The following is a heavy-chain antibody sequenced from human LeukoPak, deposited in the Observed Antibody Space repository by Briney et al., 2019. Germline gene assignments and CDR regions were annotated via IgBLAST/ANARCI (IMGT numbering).Heavy chain of an antibody. D-gene: IGHD3-10*01. V-gene: IGHV3-53*01. J-gene: IGHJ4*02. CDR1: GFTVSSNH. CDR3: ARNIYYGSEKNYFDY. Sequence: GGSLRLSCAASGFTVSSNHMSWVRQAPGKGLEWVSVIYSGGRTYYADSVKGRCTISRDNSKKTLYLQMDSLRAEDTAVYYCARNIYYGSEKNYFDYWGQGTLVTVSS. CDR2: IYSGGRT.